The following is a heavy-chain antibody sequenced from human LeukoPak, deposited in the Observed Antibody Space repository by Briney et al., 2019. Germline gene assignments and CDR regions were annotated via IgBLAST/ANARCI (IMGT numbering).Heavy chain of an antibody. D-gene: IGHD3-22*01. V-gene: IGHV1-18*01. Sequence: ASVKVSCKASGYTFTSYGISWVRQAPGQGLEWMGWISAYNGNTNYAQKLQGRVTMTTDTSTSTAYMELRSLRSDDTAVYYCAREGDLYYESSGDGYFDYWGQGTLVTVSS. CDR3: AREGDLYYESSGDGYFDY. J-gene: IGHJ4*02. CDR1: GYTFTSYG. CDR2: ISAYNGNT.